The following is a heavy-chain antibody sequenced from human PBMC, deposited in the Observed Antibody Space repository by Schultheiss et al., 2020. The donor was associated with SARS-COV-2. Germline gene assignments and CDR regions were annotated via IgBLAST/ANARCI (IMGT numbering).Heavy chain of an antibody. CDR2: ISAYNGNT. J-gene: IGHJ4*02. V-gene: IGHV1-18*01. D-gene: IGHD5-12*01. Sequence: ASVKVSCKASGYTFTSYGISWVRQAPGQGLEWMGWISAYNGNTNYAQKLQGRVTMTTDTSTSTAYMELRSLRSDDTAVYYCARDSRGYSGYDPVDYWAREPWSPSPQ. CDR3: ARDSRGYSGYDPVDY. CDR1: GYTFTSYG.